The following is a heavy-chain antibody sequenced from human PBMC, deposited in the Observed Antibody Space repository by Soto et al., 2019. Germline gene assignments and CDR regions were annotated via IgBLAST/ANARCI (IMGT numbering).Heavy chain of an antibody. CDR3: ARGYCTSSACHWNFDY. J-gene: IGHJ4*02. D-gene: IGHD2-8*02. V-gene: IGHV3-48*03. CDR1: GFPFSSYE. CDR2: ITSTGSTR. Sequence: GGSLSLSCAASGFPFSSYEMNWVRPAPGKGLEWVSDITSTGSTRYYADSVKGRFTISRDNAKNSLYLQMNSLRAEDTAVYYCARGYCTSSACHWNFDYWGQGTLVTVSS.